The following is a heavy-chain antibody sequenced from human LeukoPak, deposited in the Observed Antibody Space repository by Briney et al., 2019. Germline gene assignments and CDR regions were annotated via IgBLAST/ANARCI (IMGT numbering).Heavy chain of an antibody. D-gene: IGHD4-17*01. Sequence: SETLSLTCAVSGGSLSTYYWSWIRQPLGKGRGWIGEINHRETTNYSPSLRSRVTISVDTSKNQFSLTLRSVTAADTAMYYCARVPLRWLTPFDYWGQGTLVTVSS. V-gene: IGHV4-34*01. CDR1: GGSLSTYY. CDR2: INHRETT. CDR3: ARVPLRWLTPFDY. J-gene: IGHJ4*02.